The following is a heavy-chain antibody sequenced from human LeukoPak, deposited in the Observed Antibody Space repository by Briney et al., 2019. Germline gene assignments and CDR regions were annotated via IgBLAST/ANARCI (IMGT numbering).Heavy chain of an antibody. CDR3: ARAAVNLHPNHYYYMDV. CDR1: GYTFTSYD. V-gene: IGHV1-8*01. J-gene: IGHJ6*03. CDR2: VNPYNGNT. Sequence: ASGMVSCKASGYTFTSYDINWVRQATGQGLEWMGWVNPYNGNTGYAQKFEGRVIMTRDTSISTAYLELSSLTSEDTAVYYCARAAVNLHPNHYYYMDVWGKGTTVTVSS.